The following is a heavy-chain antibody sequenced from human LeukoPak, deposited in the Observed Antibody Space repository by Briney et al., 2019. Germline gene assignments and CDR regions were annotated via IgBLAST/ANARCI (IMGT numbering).Heavy chain of an antibody. CDR1: GYTFTSYY. V-gene: IGHV1-46*01. D-gene: IGHD3-22*01. J-gene: IGHJ5*02. CDR2: INPTGGST. Sequence: GASVKVSCKASGYTFTSYYIHWVRQAPGQGLEWMGIINPTGGSTNYAQKFQGRVTMTRDMSTSTVYMELSSLRSDDTAVYYCARDRPFEYYYDSSGYSGWFDPWGQGTQVTVSS. CDR3: ARDRPFEYYYDSSGYSGWFDP.